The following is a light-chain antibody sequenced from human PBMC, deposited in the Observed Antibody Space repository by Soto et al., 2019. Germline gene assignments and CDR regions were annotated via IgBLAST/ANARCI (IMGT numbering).Light chain of an antibody. CDR2: WAS. J-gene: IGKJ5*01. V-gene: IGKV4-1*01. CDR1: QSLFYGSINKNY. Sequence: DIVMTQAPESLAVSLGERATINCKSSQSLFYGSINKNYLAWYQQKPRQPPKLLIYWASIRGSGVPDRFSGSGSGTDFTLTISSLQAEDVAVYYCQQYFDNSITFGQGTRLEIE. CDR3: QQYFDNSIT.